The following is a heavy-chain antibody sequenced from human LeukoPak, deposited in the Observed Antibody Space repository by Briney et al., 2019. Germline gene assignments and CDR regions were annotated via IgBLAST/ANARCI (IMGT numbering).Heavy chain of an antibody. Sequence: GGSLRLSCAASGFSLDDHAMSWVRHVPGKGLEWVSSINWNGGRTVHADSVKGRFTISRDNAKDSLFLQMNSLRAEDTALYYCARESYSTSFDYWGQGILVTVSS. CDR2: INWNGGRT. J-gene: IGHJ4*02. D-gene: IGHD6-13*01. CDR3: ARESYSTSFDY. V-gene: IGHV3-20*04. CDR1: GFSLDDHA.